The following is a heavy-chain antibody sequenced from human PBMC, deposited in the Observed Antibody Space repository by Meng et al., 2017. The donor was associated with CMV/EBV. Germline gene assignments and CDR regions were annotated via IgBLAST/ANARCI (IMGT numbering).Heavy chain of an antibody. V-gene: IGHV4-4*07. CDR3: AGSRPGGGACDY. D-gene: IGHD3-16*01. CDR2: IQVIGHT. CDR1: GASLKNYN. Sequence: VQTQEAGPGLVKPSETLSRTCIVSGASLKNYNWNWVRQPAGQGLEWIGLIQVIGHTVYNPSLKSRVTVSLDASKSQFSLTLNSVTAADTATYYCAGSRPGGGACDYWGQGILVTVSS. J-gene: IGHJ4*02.